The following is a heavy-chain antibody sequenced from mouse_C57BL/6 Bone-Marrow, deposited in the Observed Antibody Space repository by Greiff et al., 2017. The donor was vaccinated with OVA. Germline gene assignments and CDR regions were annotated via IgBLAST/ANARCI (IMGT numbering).Heavy chain of an antibody. CDR3: ARDPLRFDY. J-gene: IGHJ2*01. V-gene: IGHV5-4*01. CDR1: GFTFSSYA. Sequence: EVHLVESGGGLVKPGGSLKLYCAASGFTFSSYAMSWVRQTPEKRLEWVATISDGGSYTYSPDNVKGRFTISRDNAKNNLYLQMSHLKSEDTAMYYCARDPLRFDYWGQGTTLTVSS. D-gene: IGHD2-12*01. CDR2: ISDGGSYT.